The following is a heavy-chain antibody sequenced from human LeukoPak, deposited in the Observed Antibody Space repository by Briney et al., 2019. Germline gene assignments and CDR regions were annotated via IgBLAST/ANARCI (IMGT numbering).Heavy chain of an antibody. J-gene: IGHJ4*02. V-gene: IGHV1-69*04. D-gene: IGHD3-9*01. CDR3: ARGMGSYDILTGYYI. Sequence: ASVKVSCKASGYTFTSYGISWVRQAPGQGLEWMGRIIPILGIANYAQKFQGRVTITADKSTSTAYMELSSLRSEDTAVYYCARGMGSYDILTGYYIWGQGTLVTVSS. CDR1: GYTFTSYG. CDR2: IIPILGIA.